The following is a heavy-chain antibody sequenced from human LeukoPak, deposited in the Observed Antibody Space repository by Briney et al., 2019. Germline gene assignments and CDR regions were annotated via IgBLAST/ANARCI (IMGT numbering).Heavy chain of an antibody. J-gene: IGHJ3*02. CDR3: VKPPEWLRLRAEAFDT. Sequence: GGSLRLSCVASGFTFSDYGMSWVRHCPEKGLEWVAGISGSGDHTYYGDTVKGRFIISRDNSRNTVYLQLNSLTAEDTALYYCVKPPEWLRLRAEAFDTWGQGTRVTVSS. CDR2: ISGSGDHT. V-gene: IGHV3-23*01. D-gene: IGHD5-12*01. CDR1: GFTFSDYG.